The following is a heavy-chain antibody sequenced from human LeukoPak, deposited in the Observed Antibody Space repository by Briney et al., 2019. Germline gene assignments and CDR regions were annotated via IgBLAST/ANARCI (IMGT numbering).Heavy chain of an antibody. D-gene: IGHD2-2*01. J-gene: IGHJ4*02. V-gene: IGHV1-69*05. CDR2: IIPIFGTA. CDR1: GGTFSSYA. CDR3: ARVKDCSRTSCPSPPTYYFDY. Sequence: SVKVSCKASGGTFSSYAISWVRQAPGQGLEWMGGIIPIFGTANYAQKFQGRVTITTDESTSTAYMELSSLRSEDTAVYYCARVKDCSRTSCPSPPTYYFDYWGQGTLVTVSS.